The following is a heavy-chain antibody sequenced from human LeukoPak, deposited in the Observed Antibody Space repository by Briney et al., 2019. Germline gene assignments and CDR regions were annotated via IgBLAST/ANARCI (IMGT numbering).Heavy chain of an antibody. CDR3: ARDRSGSYPETYGMDV. D-gene: IGHD1-26*01. Sequence: GGSLRLSCVASGFTFSSYSINWVRQAPGKGLEWVSSISTSSSYMFYADSMKGRFTISRDNAKNSLYLQMNSLRAEDTAVYYCARDRSGSYPETYGMDVWGQGTTVTVSS. V-gene: IGHV3-21*01. CDR2: ISTSSSYM. J-gene: IGHJ6*02. CDR1: GFTFSSYS.